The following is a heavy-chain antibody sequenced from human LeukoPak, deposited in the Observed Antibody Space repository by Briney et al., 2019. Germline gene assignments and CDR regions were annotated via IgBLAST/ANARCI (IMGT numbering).Heavy chain of an antibody. CDR3: ARESGYQPLILEYYFDY. V-gene: IGHV1-46*01. D-gene: IGHD2-2*01. Sequence: ASVKVSCKASGYTFTSYYMHWVRQAPGQGLEWMGIINPSGGSTSYAQKFQGRVTMTRDTSTSTVYMELSSLRSEDTAVYYCARESGYQPLILEYYFDYWGQGTLVTVSS. J-gene: IGHJ4*02. CDR1: GYTFTSYY. CDR2: INPSGGST.